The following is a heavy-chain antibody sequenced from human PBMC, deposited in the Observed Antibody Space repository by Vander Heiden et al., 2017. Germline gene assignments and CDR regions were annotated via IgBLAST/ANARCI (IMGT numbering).Heavy chain of an antibody. CDR1: GGTFSSYA. V-gene: IGHV1-69*01. CDR3: AREDCSSTSCYTFSGWFDP. J-gene: IGHJ5*02. D-gene: IGHD2-2*02. CDR2: IIPIFGTA. Sequence: QVQLVQSGAEVKTPGSSVKVSCTASGGTFSSYAISWVRQAPGQGLEWMGGIIPIFGTANYAQKFQGRVTITADESTSTAYMELSSLRAEDTAVYYCAREDCSSTSCYTFSGWFDPWGQGTLVTVSS.